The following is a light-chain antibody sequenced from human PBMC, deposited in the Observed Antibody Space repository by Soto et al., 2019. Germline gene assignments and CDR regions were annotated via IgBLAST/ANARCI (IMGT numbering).Light chain of an antibody. CDR2: DAS. CDR3: QHFYDYPHS. V-gene: IGKV3-15*01. Sequence: EIVVTQSPATLSVSPGEGATLSCRASQSVSSNVAWYQQKPGQVPRLLIYDASTRATGIPARFSGSGSGTNFTLTISSLQPEDFATYYCQHFYDYPHSFGPGTKVDIK. J-gene: IGKJ3*01. CDR1: QSVSSN.